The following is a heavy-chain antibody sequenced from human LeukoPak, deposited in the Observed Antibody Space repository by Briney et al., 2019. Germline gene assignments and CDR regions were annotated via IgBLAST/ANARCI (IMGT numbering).Heavy chain of an antibody. V-gene: IGHV4-39*01. D-gene: IGHD2-2*01. J-gene: IGHJ4*02. CDR3: ARHLSAPTSCIDY. Sequence: SETLSLTCTVSGGSISSSSYYWGWIRQPPGKGLEWIGSIYYSGSTYYNPSLKSRVTISVDTPKNQFSLKLSSVTAADTAVYYCARHLSAPTSCIDYWGQGTLVTVSS. CDR2: IYYSGST. CDR1: GGSISSSSYY.